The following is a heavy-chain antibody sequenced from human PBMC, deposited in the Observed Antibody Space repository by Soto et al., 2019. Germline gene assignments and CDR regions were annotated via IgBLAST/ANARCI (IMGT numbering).Heavy chain of an antibody. V-gene: IGHV4-59*01. CDR3: ARDAVCPYDH. J-gene: IGHJ4*01. CDR2: IYYSGST. Sequence: PSETLSLTCTVSGAPITINYWSWIRQAPGKGLEWIGYIYYSGSTTYNPSLKSRVTMSADTSKDQFSLKLNSVTAADTAVYYCARDAVCPYDHWGPGILVTVSS. D-gene: IGHD3-16*01. CDR1: GAPITINY.